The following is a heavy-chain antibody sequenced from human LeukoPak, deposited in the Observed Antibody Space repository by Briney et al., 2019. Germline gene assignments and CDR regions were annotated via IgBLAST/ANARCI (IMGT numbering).Heavy chain of an antibody. V-gene: IGHV3-30*18. Sequence: GGSLRLSCAASGFTFSSYGMHWVRQAPGKGLGWVAVISYDGSNKYYADSVKGRFTISRDNSKNTLYLQMNSLRAEDTAVYYCAKSGQYYYDSSGCYPAEYSQHWGQGTLVTVSS. CDR1: GFTFSSYG. D-gene: IGHD3-22*01. CDR2: ISYDGSNK. J-gene: IGHJ1*01. CDR3: AKSGQYYYDSSGCYPAEYSQH.